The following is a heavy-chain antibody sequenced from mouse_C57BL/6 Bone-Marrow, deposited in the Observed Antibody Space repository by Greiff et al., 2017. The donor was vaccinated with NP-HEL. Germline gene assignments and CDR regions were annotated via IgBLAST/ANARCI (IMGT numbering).Heavy chain of an antibody. CDR1: GYTFTSYW. V-gene: IGHV1-69*01. Sequence: QVQLQQPGAELVMPGASVKLSCKASGYTFTSYWMHWVKQRPGQGLEWIGEIDPSDSYTNYNQQFKGKSTLTVDKSSSTAYMQLSSLTSEDSAVYYCAREELEGAWFAYWGQGTLVTVSA. J-gene: IGHJ3*01. CDR3: AREELEGAWFAY. CDR2: IDPSDSYT.